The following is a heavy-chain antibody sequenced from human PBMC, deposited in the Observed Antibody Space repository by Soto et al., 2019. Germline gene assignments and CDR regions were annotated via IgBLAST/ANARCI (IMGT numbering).Heavy chain of an antibody. CDR1: GFTVSSKY. CDR3: ARDDVLCDGGRCSGILSDV. CDR2: IQSGGTT. Sequence: PGGSLRLSCAASGFTVSSKYMTWVRQAPGKGLEWVSLIQSGGTTYYADSVKGRFTISRDTSENTLHLQMDSLRVEDAAVYYCARDDVLCDGGRCSGILSDVWSKGTTVTVSS. D-gene: IGHD2-15*01. J-gene: IGHJ6*04. V-gene: IGHV3-66*01.